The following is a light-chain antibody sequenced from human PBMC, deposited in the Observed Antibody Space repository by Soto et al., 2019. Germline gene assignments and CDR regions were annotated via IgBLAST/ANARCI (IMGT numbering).Light chain of an antibody. J-gene: IGKJ1*01. CDR1: QSVDTW. CDR3: QQYNSYRA. CDR2: KAS. V-gene: IGKV1-5*03. Sequence: DIPMTQSPSTLSASVGDIVTITCRASQSVDTWLAWHQQKPGRAPKLLMSKASTLESGVPSRFSGSESGTDFPLTIRHLQPDHFAIYYCQQYNSYRAFGQGTKVEI.